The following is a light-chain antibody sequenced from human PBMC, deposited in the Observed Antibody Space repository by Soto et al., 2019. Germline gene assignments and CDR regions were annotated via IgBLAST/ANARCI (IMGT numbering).Light chain of an antibody. CDR1: SSNIGSKY. J-gene: IGLJ2*01. CDR2: RNN. CDR3: AAWDAGVSGPA. V-gene: IGLV1-47*01. Sequence: QSVLTQPPSASGTPGQRVTISCSGSSSNIGSKYVYWYQQLPGTAPKLLMYRNNQRPSGVPDRFSGSKSGTSASLAISGLRSEDEADYYCAAWDAGVSGPAFGGGTNATVL.